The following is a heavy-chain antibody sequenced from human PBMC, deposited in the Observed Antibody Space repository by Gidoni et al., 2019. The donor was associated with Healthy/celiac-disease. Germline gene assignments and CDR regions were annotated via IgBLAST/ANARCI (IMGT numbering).Heavy chain of an antibody. CDR2: IWYDGSNK. J-gene: IGHJ4*02. CDR3: AREVGDTAMVVLDY. D-gene: IGHD5-18*01. CDR1: GFTLSSDG. V-gene: IGHV3-33*01. Sequence: QVQLVESGGGVVRPGRSLRLSCAASGFTLSSDGMHWVRQAPGKGLEWVEVIWYDGSNKYYADSVKGRFTISRDNFKNTLYLQMNSLRAEDTAVYYCAREVGDTAMVVLDYWGQGTLVTVSS.